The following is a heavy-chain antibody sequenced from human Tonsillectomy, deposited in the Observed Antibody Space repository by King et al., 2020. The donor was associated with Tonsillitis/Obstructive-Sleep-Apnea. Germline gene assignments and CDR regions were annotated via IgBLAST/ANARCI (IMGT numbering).Heavy chain of an antibody. CDR3: ARDTFYYGSGAFDI. D-gene: IGHD3-10*01. CDR1: GLIFSTFV. Sequence: VQLVESGGGVVQPGRSLRLSCAASGLIFSTFVMHWVRQAPGKGLEWVALISYDGSNKYYADSVKGRFTISRDNSKNTLYLQMNSLRAEDTAMYYCARDTFYYGSGAFDIWGQGTMVTVSS. J-gene: IGHJ3*02. V-gene: IGHV3-30-3*01. CDR2: ISYDGSNK.